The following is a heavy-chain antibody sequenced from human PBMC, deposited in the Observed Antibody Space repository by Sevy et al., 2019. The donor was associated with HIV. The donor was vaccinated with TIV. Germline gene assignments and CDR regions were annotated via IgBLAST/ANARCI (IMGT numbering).Heavy chain of an antibody. Sequence: GGSLRLSCAASGFTFSSYAVSWVRQAPGKGLEWVSAISGSGGSTYYADSVKGRFTISRDNSKNTLYLQMNSPRAEDTAVYYCAKDFYPDYYDSSGFTSSGWFDPWGQGTLVTISS. CDR2: ISGSGGST. V-gene: IGHV3-23*01. CDR1: GFTFSSYA. D-gene: IGHD3-22*01. CDR3: AKDFYPDYYDSSGFTSSGWFDP. J-gene: IGHJ5*02.